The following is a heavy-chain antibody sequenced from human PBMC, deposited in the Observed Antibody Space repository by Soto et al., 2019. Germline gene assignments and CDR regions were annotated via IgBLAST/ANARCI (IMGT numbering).Heavy chain of an antibody. V-gene: IGHV3-30-3*01. Sequence: QVQLVESGGGVVQPGTSLRLSCAASGFTFRSYAMHWVRQAPGKGLEWVAVISYDGSNKYYADSVKGRFTISRDTSENTRYRKLDSLRGEDTAVYYCARDDSPEGTHHYYFGMHVWGQGTTVTVSS. J-gene: IGHJ6*02. CDR3: ARDDSPEGTHHYYFGMHV. CDR1: GFTFRSYA. D-gene: IGHD3-10*01. CDR2: ISYDGSNK.